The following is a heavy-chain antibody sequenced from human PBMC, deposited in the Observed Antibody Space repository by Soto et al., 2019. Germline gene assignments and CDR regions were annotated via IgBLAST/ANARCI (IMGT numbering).Heavy chain of an antibody. Sequence: PSETLSLTCAVYGGSFSGYYWSWIRQPPGKGLEWIGEINHSGSTNYNPSLKSRVTISVDTSKNQFSLKLGSVTAEDTAVYYCARGECSSTSCYTDYYYYGMDVWGQGTTVTVSS. CDR1: GGSFSGYY. J-gene: IGHJ6*02. CDR2: INHSGST. V-gene: IGHV4-34*01. CDR3: ARGECSSTSCYTDYYYYGMDV. D-gene: IGHD2-2*02.